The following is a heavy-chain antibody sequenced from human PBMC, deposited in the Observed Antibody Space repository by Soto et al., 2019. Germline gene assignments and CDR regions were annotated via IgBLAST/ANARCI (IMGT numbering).Heavy chain of an antibody. J-gene: IGHJ5*02. Sequence: QVQLQESGPGLVKPSETLSLTCTVSGGSISSYYWSWIRQPPGKGLEWIGYIYYSGSTNYNPSLKTRVTISVDTSKNQFSLKLSSVTAADTAVYYCATLREPRLYGWFDPWGQGTLVTVSS. CDR2: IYYSGST. V-gene: IGHV4-59*01. CDR3: ATLREPRLYGWFDP. D-gene: IGHD2-2*02. CDR1: GGSISSYY.